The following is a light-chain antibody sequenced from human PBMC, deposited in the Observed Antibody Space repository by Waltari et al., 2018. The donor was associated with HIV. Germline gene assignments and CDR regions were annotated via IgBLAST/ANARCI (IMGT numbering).Light chain of an antibody. CDR2: ANN. J-gene: IGLJ2*01. V-gene: IGLV1-40*01. Sequence: QSVLTQPPSVSGAPGPRVTISCTGSSSNIGAGYDVNWYQQLPGTAPKLLIYANNNRASGVPDRFSGSKFGPSASLAITGRQAEDEANYYCQSYDSGLSGSVFGGGTKLTVL. CDR1: SSNIGAGYD. CDR3: QSYDSGLSGSV.